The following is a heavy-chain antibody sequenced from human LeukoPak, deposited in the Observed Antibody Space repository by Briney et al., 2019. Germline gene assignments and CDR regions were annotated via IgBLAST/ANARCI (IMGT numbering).Heavy chain of an antibody. D-gene: IGHD5-12*01. J-gene: IGHJ4*02. V-gene: IGHV3-48*01. CDR3: ARDSYSGYDRLLN. Sequence: GGSLRLSCAASGFTFSSYSMNWVRQAPGKGLEWVSYISSSSSTIHYADSVKGRFTISRDNAKNSLYLRMNSLRAEDTAVYYCARDSYSGYDRLLNWGQGTLVTVSS. CDR1: GFTFSSYS. CDR2: ISSSSSTI.